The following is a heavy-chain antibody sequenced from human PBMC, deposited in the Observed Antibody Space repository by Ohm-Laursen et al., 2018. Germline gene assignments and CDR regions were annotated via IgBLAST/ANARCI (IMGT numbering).Heavy chain of an antibody. V-gene: IGHV4-59*01. CDR3: ARRGLRVRTFEI. J-gene: IGHJ3*02. CDR2: IYYSGTT. Sequence: SQTLSLTCSVSGGSISSYYWSWIRQPPGKGLEWIGYIYYSGTTSYNPSLRSRVTISMDTSKNQFSLNLTSVTAADTAVYYCARRGLRVRTFEIWGQGTMVTVSS. D-gene: IGHD4-17*01. CDR1: GGSISSYY.